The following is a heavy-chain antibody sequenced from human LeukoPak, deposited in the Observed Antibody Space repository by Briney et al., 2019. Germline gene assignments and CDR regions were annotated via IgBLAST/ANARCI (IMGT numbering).Heavy chain of an antibody. J-gene: IGHJ6*03. CDR1: GYTFTSYY. V-gene: IGHV1-46*01. D-gene: IGHD2-2*01. CDR2: INPSAGST. Sequence: ASVKVSCKASGYTFTSYYMHWVRQAPGQGLEWMGIINPSAGSTSYAQKFQGRVTMTRDMSTSTVYMELSSLRSEDTAVYYCARDCSSTSCYGISGYYYYMDVWGKGTTVTVSS. CDR3: ARDCSSTSCYGISGYYYYMDV.